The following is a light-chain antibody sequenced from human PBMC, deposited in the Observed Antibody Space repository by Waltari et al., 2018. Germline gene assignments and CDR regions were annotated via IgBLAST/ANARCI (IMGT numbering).Light chain of an antibody. V-gene: IGLV2-8*01. Sequence: QSALTQPPSASGSPGQSVTISCTGTSSDVGGYNSVSWYQQHPGKAPKLLIYEVTKRPSGVPDRFSGSKSGNTASLTVSGLQADDEADYYCSSYAGSNNVLFGGGTKLTVL. CDR2: EVT. CDR3: SSYAGSNNVL. CDR1: SSDVGGYNS. J-gene: IGLJ2*01.